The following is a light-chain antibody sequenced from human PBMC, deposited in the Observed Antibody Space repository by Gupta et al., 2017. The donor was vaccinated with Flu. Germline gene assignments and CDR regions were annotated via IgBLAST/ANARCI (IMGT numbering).Light chain of an antibody. V-gene: IGLV1-51*02. Sequence: QSVLTQPPSVSAAPGQKVTISCPGSTSNIWANYVSWYPQLPGTAPRLRIYENNKRPSGIPDRFSGSKSGTSATLGITELQTGDEADYYCGTWDNSLNFARVFGGGTTLTVL. CDR3: GTWDNSLNFARV. J-gene: IGLJ3*02. CDR1: TSNIWANY. CDR2: ENN.